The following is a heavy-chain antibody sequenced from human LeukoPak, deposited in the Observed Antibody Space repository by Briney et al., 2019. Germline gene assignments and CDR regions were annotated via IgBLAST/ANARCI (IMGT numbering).Heavy chain of an antibody. CDR2: INHSGST. Sequence: SETLSLTCAVYGGSFSGYYWSWIRQPPGKGLEWIGEINHSGSTNYNPSLKSRVTISVDTSKNQFSLKLSSVTAADTAVYYCARASSSGWYGTIMDVWGKETTVTVSS. D-gene: IGHD6-19*01. CDR3: ARASSSGWYGTIMDV. V-gene: IGHV4-34*01. CDR1: GGSFSGYY. J-gene: IGHJ6*03.